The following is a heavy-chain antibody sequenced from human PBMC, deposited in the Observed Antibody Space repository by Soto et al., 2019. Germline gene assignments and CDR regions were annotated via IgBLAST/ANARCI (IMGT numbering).Heavy chain of an antibody. D-gene: IGHD1-1*01. CDR1: GFPVRTTT. V-gene: IGHV3-66*01. Sequence: EVQLVESGGGLVQPGGPRKLSGEPSGFPVRTTTMRWGRQAPGKGLEGASLIYSGGATYYADSVKGRFTISRDNSKNTLYLQMNSLRAEDTAVYYCARDGTYNWVGGQGILVTVSS. J-gene: IGHJ4*02. CDR2: IYSGGAT. CDR3: ARDGTYNWV.